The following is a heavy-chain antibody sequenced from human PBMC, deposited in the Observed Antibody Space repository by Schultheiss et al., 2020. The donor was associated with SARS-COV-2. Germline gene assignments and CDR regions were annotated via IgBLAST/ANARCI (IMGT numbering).Heavy chain of an antibody. D-gene: IGHD3-3*01. CDR3: ALDRAYYDFWSGYLDY. V-gene: IGHV3-30*04. CDR1: GFTFSSYA. J-gene: IGHJ4*02. CDR2: ISYDGSNK. Sequence: GGSLRLSCAASGFTFSSYAMHWVRQAPGKGLEWVAVISYDGSNKYYADSVKGRFTISRDNSKNTLYLQMNSLRAEDTAVYYCALDRAYYDFWSGYLDYWGQGTLVTVSS.